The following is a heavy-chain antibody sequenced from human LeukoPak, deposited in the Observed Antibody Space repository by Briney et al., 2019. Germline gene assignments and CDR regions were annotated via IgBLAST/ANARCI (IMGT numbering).Heavy chain of an antibody. CDR3: VMSHFWGGYDYYYHYMDV. CDR1: GFTFNIYA. J-gene: IGHJ6*03. Sequence: GGSLRLPCAASGFTFNIYAMSWVRQAPGEGLEGVSGIRDSGADTFYAVSVKGGHTIYRDNYAHTLPLHMNSQRHEDAALYYCVMSHFWGGYDYYYHYMDVWGKGTTVTVSS. V-gene: IGHV3-23*01. CDR2: IRDSGADT. D-gene: IGHD3-3*02.